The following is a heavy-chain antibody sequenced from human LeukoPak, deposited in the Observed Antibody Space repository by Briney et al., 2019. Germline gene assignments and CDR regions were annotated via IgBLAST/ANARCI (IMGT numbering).Heavy chain of an antibody. J-gene: IGHJ3*02. CDR3: ARDVPVETSDAFDI. CDR1: GGSFSGYY. V-gene: IGHV4-59*01. Sequence: SETLCLTWAVYGGSFSGYYWSWIRQPPGKGLEWIGYIYYSGRTNYNPSLKSRVSISVDTSKNQFSLKLSSVTAADTAVYYCARDVPVETSDAFDIWGQGTMVTVSS. D-gene: IGHD5-24*01. CDR2: IYYSGRT.